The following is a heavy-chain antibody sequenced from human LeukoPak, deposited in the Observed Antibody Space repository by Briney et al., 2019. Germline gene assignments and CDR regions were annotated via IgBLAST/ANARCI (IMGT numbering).Heavy chain of an antibody. V-gene: IGHV3-7*01. CDR3: ARGAQYSSSSGVGYYYYYMDV. CDR1: GFTFNNYW. J-gene: IGHJ6*03. D-gene: IGHD6-6*01. CDR2: IKQDGSEK. Sequence: GGSLRLSCAASGFTFNNYWMSWVRQAPGKGLEWVANIKQDGSEKYYVDSVKGRFTISRDNAKNSLYLPMNSLRAEDTAVYYCARGAQYSSSSGVGYYYYYMDVWGKGTTVTVSS.